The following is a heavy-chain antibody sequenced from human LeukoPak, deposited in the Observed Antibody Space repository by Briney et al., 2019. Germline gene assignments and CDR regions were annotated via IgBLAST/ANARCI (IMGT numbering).Heavy chain of an antibody. CDR1: GFTFSSYA. V-gene: IGHV3-23*01. J-gene: IGHJ6*03. D-gene: IGHD2-8*01. CDR3: AKDLRGNGYYTDV. Sequence: GGSLRLSCAASGFTFSSYAMSWVRQAPGKGLEWVSAISGNGGSTYYADSVKGRFTISRDNSKNTLYLQMNSLRAEDTAVYYCAKDLRGNGYYTDVWGKGTTVTVSS. CDR2: ISGNGGST.